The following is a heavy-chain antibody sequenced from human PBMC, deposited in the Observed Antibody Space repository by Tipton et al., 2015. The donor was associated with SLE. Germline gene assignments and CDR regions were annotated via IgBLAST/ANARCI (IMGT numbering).Heavy chain of an antibody. Sequence: TLSLTCIVSGGSITTRSYYWGWIRQPPGKGLEWIASISYSGATYYNPSLGSRLTISVDTSKNQFSLRLTSVTAADTAVYFCARVGDYYNSGSRVFDHWGQGILVTVSS. D-gene: IGHD3-10*01. CDR1: GGSITTRSYY. CDR2: ISYSGAT. V-gene: IGHV4-39*07. CDR3: ARVGDYYNSGSRVFDH. J-gene: IGHJ4*02.